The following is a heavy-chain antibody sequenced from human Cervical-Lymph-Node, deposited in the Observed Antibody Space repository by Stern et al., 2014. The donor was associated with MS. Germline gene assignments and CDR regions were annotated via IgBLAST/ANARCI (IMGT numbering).Heavy chain of an antibody. V-gene: IGHV4-34*01. CDR3: ARGRFWSGYYRD. D-gene: IGHD3-3*01. J-gene: IGHJ4*02. CDR2: INHRGST. Sequence: QLQLKQWGAGLLKPSETLSLTCAVYGGSFSGYYWSLIRQPPGKGLEWIGEINHRGSTNYNPSFQIRVTISVDTTKNQFSLKQSSVTAADTAVYYCARGRFWSGYYRDWGQGTLVTVSS. CDR1: GGSFSGYY.